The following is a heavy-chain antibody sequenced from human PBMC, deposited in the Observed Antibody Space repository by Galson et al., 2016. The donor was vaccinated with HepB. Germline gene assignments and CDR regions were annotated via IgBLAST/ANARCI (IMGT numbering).Heavy chain of an antibody. D-gene: IGHD3-16*01. CDR2: IHWNGGTK. Sequence: SLRLSCALSGFRVDDSGMNWVRRAPGQGLEWVAGIHWNGGTKGYGDSVKGRNTISRDVAKNFLYLEMNSLRPEDTALYYCARSIDVYYYYAMDVWGQGTPVAVSS. J-gene: IGHJ6*02. V-gene: IGHV3-20*04. CDR1: GFRVDDSG. CDR3: ARSIDVYYYYAMDV.